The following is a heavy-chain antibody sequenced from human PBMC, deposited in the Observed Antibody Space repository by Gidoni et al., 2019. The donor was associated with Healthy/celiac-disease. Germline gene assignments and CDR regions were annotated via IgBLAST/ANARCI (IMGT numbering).Heavy chain of an antibody. J-gene: IGHJ5*02. CDR2: GST. CDR3: ARGRDRKYYYDSSGKSYWFDP. V-gene: IGHV4-34*01. D-gene: IGHD3-22*01. Sequence: GSTNYNPSLKSRVTISVDTSKNQFSLKLSSVTAADTAVYYCARGRDRKYYYDSSGKSYWFDPWGQGTLVTVSS.